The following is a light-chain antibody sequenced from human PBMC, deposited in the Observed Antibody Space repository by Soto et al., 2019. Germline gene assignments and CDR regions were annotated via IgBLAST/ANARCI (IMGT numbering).Light chain of an antibody. V-gene: IGLV2-14*01. J-gene: IGLJ2*01. CDR3: SSYTSSSTRV. CDR1: SCDVVGYNY. Sequence: QSALTQPASVSGSPGQSITISCTGTSCDVVGYNYVSWYQQHPGKAPKLMIYDVSNRPSGVSNRFSGSKSGNTASLTISGLQAEDEADYYCSSYTSSSTRVFGGGTKLTVL. CDR2: DVS.